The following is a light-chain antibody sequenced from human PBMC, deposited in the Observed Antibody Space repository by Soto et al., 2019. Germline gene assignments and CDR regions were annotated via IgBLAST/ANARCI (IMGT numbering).Light chain of an antibody. V-gene: IGKV3-15*01. Sequence: EKGMTQSPATLSVSPGERATLSCRASQGIGSTLAWYQQKPGQTPRLLIYGASTRATGVPARFSGSGSGTEFTLTINSLQSEDFAVYYCQRYNNWPLTFGGGTKVDIK. CDR2: GAS. J-gene: IGKJ4*01. CDR3: QRYNNWPLT. CDR1: QGIGST.